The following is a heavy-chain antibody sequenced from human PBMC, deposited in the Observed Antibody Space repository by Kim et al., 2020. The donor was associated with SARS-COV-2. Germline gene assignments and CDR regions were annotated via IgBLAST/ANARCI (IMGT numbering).Heavy chain of an antibody. CDR1: GFTFSSYA. V-gene: IGHV3-30-3*01. D-gene: IGHD6-13*01. J-gene: IGHJ6*01. CDR3: TQQLVPRGDYYYYGMDV. Sequence: GGSLRLSCAASGFTFSSYAMHWVRQAPGKGLEWVAVISYDGSNKYYADSVKGRFTISRDNSKNTLYLQMNSLRAEDTAVYYCTQQLVPRGDYYYYGMDV. CDR2: ISYDGSNK.